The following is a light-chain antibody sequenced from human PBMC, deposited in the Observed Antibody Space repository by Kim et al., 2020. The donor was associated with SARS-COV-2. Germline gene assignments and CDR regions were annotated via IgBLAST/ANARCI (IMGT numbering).Light chain of an antibody. J-gene: IGLJ2*01. CDR3: AAWDDSLNGVV. CDR1: STKIQSNY. CDR2: RND. V-gene: IGLV1-47*01. Sequence: GQMLTISGTGDSTKIQSNYAYCYQQVPGTAPKFPVCRNDRLPSGVPDRLSGPKSDTSASLAISGLRSEDEADYYCAAWDDSLNGVVIGGGTQLTVL.